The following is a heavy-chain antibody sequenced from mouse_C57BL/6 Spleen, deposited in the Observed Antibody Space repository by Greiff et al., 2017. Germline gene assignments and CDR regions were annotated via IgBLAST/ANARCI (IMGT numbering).Heavy chain of an antibody. Sequence: QVQLQQPGAELVRPGASVTLSCTASGYTFTDYEMHWVKQTPVHGLEWIGAIDPETGGTAYNQKFKGKAILTADKSSSTAYMELRSLTSEDSAVYYCTRPRAMDYWGQGTSVTVSS. V-gene: IGHV1-15*01. CDR1: GYTFTDYE. CDR3: TRPRAMDY. J-gene: IGHJ4*01. CDR2: IDPETGGT.